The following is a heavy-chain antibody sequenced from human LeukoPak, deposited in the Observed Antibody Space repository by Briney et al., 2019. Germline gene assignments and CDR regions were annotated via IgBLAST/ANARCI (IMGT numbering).Heavy chain of an antibody. D-gene: IGHD2-15*01. Sequence: GGSLRLSCAVSGFTVISNYMNWVRQAPGKGLEWVSVISNGGATYYADSVKGRFIISTDNSKNTLYLQMNSLRAEDAAVYYCAKAPLGRCTGVICYYFDYWGQGTLVTVSS. J-gene: IGHJ4*02. CDR2: ISNGGAT. CDR3: AKAPLGRCTGVICYYFDY. V-gene: IGHV3-66*01. CDR1: GFTVISNY.